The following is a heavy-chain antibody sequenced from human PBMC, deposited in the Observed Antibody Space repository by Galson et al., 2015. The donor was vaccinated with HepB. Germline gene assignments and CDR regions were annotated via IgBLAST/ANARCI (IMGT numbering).Heavy chain of an antibody. D-gene: IGHD2-15*01. CDR2: IIPMFGTT. Sequence: SVKVSCKASGGTFSTYDIIWVRQAPGQGLEWMGGIIPMFGTTDYAQKFQDRAIIVAHESTSTVYMELSGLRSEDTAVYYCARGRVVVAATEGFDSWGQGTLVSVSS. V-gene: IGHV1-69*13. CDR1: GGTFSTYD. J-gene: IGHJ4*02. CDR3: ARGRVVVAATEGFDS.